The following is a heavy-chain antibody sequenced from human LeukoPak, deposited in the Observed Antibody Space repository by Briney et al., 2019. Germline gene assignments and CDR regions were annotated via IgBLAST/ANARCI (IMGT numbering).Heavy chain of an antibody. V-gene: IGHV1-46*01. CDR2: INPSGGST. CDR3: ARVSRNWNDEPGELDY. CDR1: GYTFTSYY. J-gene: IGHJ4*02. D-gene: IGHD1-1*01. Sequence: AASVKVSCKASGYTFTSYYMHWVRQAPGQGLEWMGIINPSGGSTSYAQKFQGRVTMTRDTSTSTVYMELSSLRSEDTAVYYCARVSRNWNDEPGELDYWGQGTLVTVSS.